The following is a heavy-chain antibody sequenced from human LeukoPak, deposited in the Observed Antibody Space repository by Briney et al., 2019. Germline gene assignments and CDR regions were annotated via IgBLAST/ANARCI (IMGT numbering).Heavy chain of an antibody. Sequence: GGSLRLSCAASGFTFSSYGMHWVRRAPGKGLEWVAFIRYDGSNKYYADSVKGRFTISRDNSKNTLYLQMNSLRAEDTAVYYCAKWVWNYIWFDPWGQGTLVTVSS. CDR2: IRYDGSNK. V-gene: IGHV3-30*02. CDR1: GFTFSSYG. J-gene: IGHJ5*02. CDR3: AKWVWNYIWFDP. D-gene: IGHD1-7*01.